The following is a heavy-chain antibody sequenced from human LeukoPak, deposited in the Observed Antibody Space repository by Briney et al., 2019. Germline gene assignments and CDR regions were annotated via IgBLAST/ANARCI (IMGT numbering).Heavy chain of an antibody. CDR1: GGSISRSSYY. Sequence: PSETLSLTCAVSGGSISRSSYYWGWVRQPPGKGLDWIGSIYYSGSTYYNPSLKSRVTISVDTSKNQVSLKLSSVTAADTAMYYCARGGYYRSYYFDYWGQGTLVTVSS. CDR3: ARGGYYRSYYFDY. J-gene: IGHJ4*02. V-gene: IGHV4-39*01. CDR2: IYYSGST. D-gene: IGHD1-26*01.